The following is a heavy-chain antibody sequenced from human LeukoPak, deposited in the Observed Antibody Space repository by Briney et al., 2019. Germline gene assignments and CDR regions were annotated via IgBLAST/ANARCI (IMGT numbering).Heavy chain of an antibody. Sequence: ASVKVSCKASGYTFTDYYIDWVRQAPGQGLEWMGWINPNSGGTNYAQKFQGRVTMTRDTSISTVYMELSSLRSDDTAVYYCARAPSLDYWGQGTLVAVSS. V-gene: IGHV1-2*02. J-gene: IGHJ4*02. D-gene: IGHD2-2*01. CDR1: GYTFTDYY. CDR3: ARAPSLDY. CDR2: INPNSGGT.